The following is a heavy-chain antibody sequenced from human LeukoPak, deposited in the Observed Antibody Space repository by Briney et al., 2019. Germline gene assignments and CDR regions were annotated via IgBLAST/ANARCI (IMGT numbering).Heavy chain of an antibody. J-gene: IGHJ3*01. CDR1: GYSFTSYC. Sequence: GESLKISCKVSGYSFTSYCIGWVRQMPGKGLVWMGIIYPGDSGPTYSPSFQGQVTISVDKSINTAYLQWSSLQASDTAMYYCGMSGDRVPLQDDVFDVWGQGTMVTVSS. D-gene: IGHD1-26*01. CDR3: GMSGDRVPLQDDVFDV. V-gene: IGHV5-51*01. CDR2: IYPGDSGP.